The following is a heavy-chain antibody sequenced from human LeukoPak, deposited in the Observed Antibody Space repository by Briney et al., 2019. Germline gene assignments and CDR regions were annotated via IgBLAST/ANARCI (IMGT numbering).Heavy chain of an antibody. V-gene: IGHV3-7*01. J-gene: IGHJ4*02. CDR1: GLTISNNW. CDR3: ARDRWAPDY. Sequence: GGSLRLSCADSGLTISNNWMSWVRQAPGKGLEWVANIKLDGSEQYYVDSVKGRFTISRDNGKNLLYLQMNSLRAEDTAVYYCARDRWAPDYWGQGTLVTVSS. CDR2: IKLDGSEQ. D-gene: IGHD6-13*01.